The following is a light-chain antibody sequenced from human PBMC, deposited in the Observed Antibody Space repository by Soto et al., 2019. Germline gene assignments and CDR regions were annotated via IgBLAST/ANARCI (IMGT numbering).Light chain of an antibody. V-gene: IGLV2-8*01. CDR1: SSDVGGYNY. CDR3: SSYAGSNNYV. Sequence: QPVLTQPPSASGSPRQSVTISCTGTSSDVGGYNYVSWYQQHPGKAPKLMIYEVSKRPSGVPDRFSGSKSGNTASLTVSGLQAEDEADYYCSSYAGSNNYVFGTGTK. CDR2: EVS. J-gene: IGLJ1*01.